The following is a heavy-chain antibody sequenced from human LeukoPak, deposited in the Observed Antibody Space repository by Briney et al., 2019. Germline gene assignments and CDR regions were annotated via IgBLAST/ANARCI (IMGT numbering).Heavy chain of an antibody. CDR3: AKDRNFDY. CDR2: ISYDGSNK. J-gene: IGHJ4*02. V-gene: IGHV3-30*18. Sequence: GRSLRLSCAASGFTFSSYGMHWVRQAPGKGLEWVAVISYDGSNKYYADSVKGRFTISRDNSKNTLYLQMNSQRAEDTAVYYCAKDRNFDYWGQGTLVTVSS. CDR1: GFTFSSYG.